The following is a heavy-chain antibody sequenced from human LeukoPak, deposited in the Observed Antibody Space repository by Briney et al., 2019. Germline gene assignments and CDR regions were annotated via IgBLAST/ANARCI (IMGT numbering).Heavy chain of an antibody. Sequence: PSETLSLTXAVSGYSISSGYYWGWIRQPPGKGLEWIGSIYHSGSTYYNPSLKSRVTISVDTSKNQFSLKLSSVTAADTAVYYCARQGSFYDSSGYYLDYWGQGTLVTVSS. CDR3: ARQGSFYDSSGYYLDY. V-gene: IGHV4-38-2*01. D-gene: IGHD3-22*01. CDR1: GYSISSGYY. J-gene: IGHJ4*02. CDR2: IYHSGST.